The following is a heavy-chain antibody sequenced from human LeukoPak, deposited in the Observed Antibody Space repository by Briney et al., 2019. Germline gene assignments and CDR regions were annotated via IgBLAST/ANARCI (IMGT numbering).Heavy chain of an antibody. D-gene: IGHD3-22*01. CDR1: GFTFSHYW. V-gene: IGHV3-74*01. Sequence: GGSLRLSCEASGFTFSHYWMHWVRQAPGKGLVWVSRTNTDGSSATYVDSVKGRFTISRDNAKNTMYLQMNSLRAEDTAVYYCVPTDSSGLDWGQGTLVTVSS. CDR3: VPTDSSGLD. J-gene: IGHJ4*02. CDR2: TNTDGSSA.